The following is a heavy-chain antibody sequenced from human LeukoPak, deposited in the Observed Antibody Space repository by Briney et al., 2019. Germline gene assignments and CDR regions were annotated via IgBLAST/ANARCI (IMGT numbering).Heavy chain of an antibody. CDR3: ARHKRTTVTPYYYYYMDV. Sequence: SETLSLTCAVYGGSFSGYYWSWIRQPPGKGLERIGEINHSGSTNYNPSLKSRVTISVDTSKNQFSLKLSSVTAADTAVYYCARHKRTTVTPYYYYYMDVWGKGTTVTISS. J-gene: IGHJ6*03. CDR2: INHSGST. V-gene: IGHV4-34*01. D-gene: IGHD4-17*01. CDR1: GGSFSGYY.